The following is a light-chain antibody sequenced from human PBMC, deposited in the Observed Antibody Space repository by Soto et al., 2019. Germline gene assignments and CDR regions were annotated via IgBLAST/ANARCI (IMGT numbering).Light chain of an antibody. CDR2: EDD. V-gene: IGLV6-57*04. Sequence: NFMLTQPHSVSESPGKTVTISCTRSSGSIASDYVQWYQQRPGSAPTTVIYEDDQRPFGVPGRFSGSIDSSSNSASLTIFELETEDEADYYCQSYDDNNPVIFGGGTKLTVL. CDR3: QSYDDNNPVI. J-gene: IGLJ2*01. CDR1: SGSIASDY.